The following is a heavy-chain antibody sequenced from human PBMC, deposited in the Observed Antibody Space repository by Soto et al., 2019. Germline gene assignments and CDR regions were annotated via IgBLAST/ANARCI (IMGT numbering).Heavy chain of an antibody. CDR3: ARDSYPGFAHSWSFDY. V-gene: IGHV1-2*02. CDR1: GYTFTGYY. CDR2: MNPNSGGT. J-gene: IGHJ4*02. Sequence: QVQLVQSGAEVKKPGASVKVSCKASGYTFTGYYVHWVRQAPGQRLEWMGWMNPNSGGTNYAHRFQGRITMTRDTSISTAYMELSSLRSDDTALYYCARDSYPGFAHSWSFDYWGQGSLVTVSS. D-gene: IGHD3-3*01.